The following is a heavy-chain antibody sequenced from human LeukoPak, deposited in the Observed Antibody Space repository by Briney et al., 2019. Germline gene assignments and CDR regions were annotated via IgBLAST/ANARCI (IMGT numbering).Heavy chain of an antibody. CDR2: ISSNGGST. Sequence: GGSLRLSCSASGFTFSSYAMHWVRQAPGKGLEYVSAISSNGGSTYYADSVKGRFTISRDNSKNTLYLQMSSLRAEDTAVYYWVKDWFSIVVASYYFDYWGQGTLVTVSS. CDR1: GFTFSSYA. CDR3: VKDWFSIVVASYYFDY. V-gene: IGHV3-64D*06. D-gene: IGHD2-2*01. J-gene: IGHJ4*02.